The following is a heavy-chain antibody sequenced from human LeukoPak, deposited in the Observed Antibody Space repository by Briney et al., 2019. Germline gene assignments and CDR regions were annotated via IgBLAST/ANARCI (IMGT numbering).Heavy chain of an antibody. CDR3: ARHYPNHRYDSSGYYFGGFDY. CDR2: IYYSGST. CDR1: GDSISPYF. Sequence: SETLSLTCTVSGDSISPYFWSWIRQSPGKGLEWIGHIYYSGSTNYNPSLKSRVTISLDTSKNQFSLKLSSVTAADTAVYYCARHYPNHRYDSSGYYFGGFDYWGPGTLVTVSS. J-gene: IGHJ4*02. V-gene: IGHV4-59*08. D-gene: IGHD3-22*01.